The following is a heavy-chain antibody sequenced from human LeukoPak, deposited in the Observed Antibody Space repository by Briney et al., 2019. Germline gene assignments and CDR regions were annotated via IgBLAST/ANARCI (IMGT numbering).Heavy chain of an antibody. CDR3: WVGDYGEIRVWDY. CDR1: GFTFSNAW. Sequence: PGGSLRLSCAASGFTFSNAWMSWVRQAPGKGLEWVGRIKSKTDGGTTDYAAPVKGRFTISRDDSKNTLYLQMNSLKTEDTAVYYCWVGDYGEIRVWDYWGQGTLVTVSS. J-gene: IGHJ4*02. CDR2: IKSKTDGGTT. V-gene: IGHV3-15*01. D-gene: IGHD4-17*01.